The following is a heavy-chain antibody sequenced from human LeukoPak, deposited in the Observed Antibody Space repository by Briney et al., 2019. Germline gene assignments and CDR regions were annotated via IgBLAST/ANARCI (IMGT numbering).Heavy chain of an antibody. D-gene: IGHD6-19*01. CDR2: IQYDGNNK. CDR3: AKDPWHQAVAGTWYFDY. J-gene: IGHJ4*02. Sequence: PGGSLRLSCAASGFTFSNFGMHWVRQAPGKGLDWVAFIQYDGNNKYYSDSVKGRFTISRDNSKNTLYLQMNSLRAEDTAVYYSAKDPWHQAVAGTWYFDYWGQGTLVTVSS. CDR1: GFTFSNFG. V-gene: IGHV3-30*02.